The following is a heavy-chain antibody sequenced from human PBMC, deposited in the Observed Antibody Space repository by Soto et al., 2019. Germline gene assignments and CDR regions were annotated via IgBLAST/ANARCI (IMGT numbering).Heavy chain of an antibody. V-gene: IGHV1-69*01. Sequence: VQLVQSGAEVKKPGSSVKVSCKASGGTFSSYAISWVRQAPGQGLEWMGGIIPIFGTANYAQKFQGRVTITADESTSTAYMELSSLRSEDTAVYYCASIVVVPAANHYGMDVWGQGTTVTVSS. CDR3: ASIVVVPAANHYGMDV. CDR1: GGTFSSYA. D-gene: IGHD2-2*01. CDR2: IIPIFGTA. J-gene: IGHJ6*02.